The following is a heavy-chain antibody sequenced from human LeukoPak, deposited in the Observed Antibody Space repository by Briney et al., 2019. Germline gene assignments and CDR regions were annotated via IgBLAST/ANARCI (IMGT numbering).Heavy chain of an antibody. Sequence: PGGSLRLSCVASGFTLSNNDMHWVRQATGKGLEWVSTIGAAGDTYYPGSVEGRLTISRDSAKNSLYLQVNSLRAGDTAVYYCARGPTQYYYGMNVWGQGTTVTVSS. CDR3: ARGPTQYYYGMNV. V-gene: IGHV3-13*01. D-gene: IGHD1-1*01. CDR1: GFTLSNND. J-gene: IGHJ6*02. CDR2: IGAAGDT.